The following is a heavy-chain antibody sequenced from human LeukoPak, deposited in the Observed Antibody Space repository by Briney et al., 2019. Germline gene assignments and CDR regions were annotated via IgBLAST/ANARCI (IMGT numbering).Heavy chain of an antibody. CDR3: AKESGQHSSGYYGRRVLYYFDY. V-gene: IGHV3-23*01. D-gene: IGHD3-22*01. J-gene: IGHJ4*02. Sequence: GGSLRLSCAASGFTFSSYAMSWVRQAPGKGLEWVSAISGSGGSTYYADSVKGRFTISRDNSKNTLYLQMNSLRAEDTAVYYCAKESGQHSSGYYGRRVLYYFDYWGQGTLVTVSS. CDR1: GFTFSSYA. CDR2: ISGSGGST.